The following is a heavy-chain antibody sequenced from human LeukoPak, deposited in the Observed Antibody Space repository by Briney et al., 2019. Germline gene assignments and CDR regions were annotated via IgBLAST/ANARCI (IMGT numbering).Heavy chain of an antibody. J-gene: IGHJ4*02. CDR3: ARDHSSYGFDY. CDR1: GFTVSSNY. CDR2: IYSGGST. D-gene: IGHD5-18*01. V-gene: IGHV3-66*01. Sequence: GGSLRLSCAASGFTVSSNYMSWVRQAPGKGLEWVSVIYSGGSTYYADSVKGRFTISRDNSKNTLYLQMNSRRAEDTAVYYCARDHSSYGFDYWGQGTLVTVSS.